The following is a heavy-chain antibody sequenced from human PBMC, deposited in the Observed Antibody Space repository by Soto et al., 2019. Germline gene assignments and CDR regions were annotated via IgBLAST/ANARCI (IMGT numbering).Heavy chain of an antibody. CDR2: INHSGST. V-gene: IGHV4-34*01. CDR3: ARRGYSSGWSGCYDS. Sequence: SETLSLTCAVYGGSFSGYYGSWIRQPPWKGLEWIGEINHSGSTNYNPSLKSRVTISVDTSKNQFSLKLSSVTAADTAVYYWARRGYSSGWSGCYDSWGEGAVVT. CDR1: GGSFSGYY. J-gene: IGHJ5*01. D-gene: IGHD6-19*01.